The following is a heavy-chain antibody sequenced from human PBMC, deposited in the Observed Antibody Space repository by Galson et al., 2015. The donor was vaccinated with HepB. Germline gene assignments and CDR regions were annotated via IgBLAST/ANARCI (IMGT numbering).Heavy chain of an antibody. CDR1: GYTFSRYS. V-gene: IGHV1-18*01. CDR2: ISGYNGKT. D-gene: IGHD5-24*01. Sequence: SVKVSCKASGYTFSRYSINWVRQAPGQGLEWMGWISGYNGKTNYAQKFQGRVTMTTDTSTRTAYMELRSLRSDDTAVYYCAGGGMATVGGPTFDYRGQGTLVTVSS. J-gene: IGHJ4*02. CDR3: AGGGMATVGGPTFDY.